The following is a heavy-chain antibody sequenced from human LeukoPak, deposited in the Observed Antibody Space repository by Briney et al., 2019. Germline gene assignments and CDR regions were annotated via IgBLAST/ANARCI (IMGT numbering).Heavy chain of an antibody. V-gene: IGHV4-59*01. CDR1: GGSISSYY. Sequence: PSETLSLTCTVSGGSISSYYWSWIRQPPGKGLEWIGYIYYSGSTNYNPSLKSRVTISVDTYKNQFSLKLSSVTAADTAVYYCARETPDYDSSGPIFDYWGQGTLVTVSS. J-gene: IGHJ4*02. CDR2: IYYSGST. D-gene: IGHD3-22*01. CDR3: ARETPDYDSSGPIFDY.